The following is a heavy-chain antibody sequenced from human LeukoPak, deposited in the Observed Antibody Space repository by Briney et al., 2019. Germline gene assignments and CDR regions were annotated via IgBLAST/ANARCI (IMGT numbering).Heavy chain of an antibody. Sequence: GGSLRLSCAASGFTFSSYAMHWVRQAPGKGLEWVAVISYDGSNKYYADSVKGRFTISRDNSKNMLYLQMNSLRGEDTAVYYCAKEPSSGRNPARYFDYWGQGALVTVSS. CDR1: GFTFSSYA. V-gene: IGHV3-30-3*01. CDR3: AKEPSSGRNPARYFDY. CDR2: ISYDGSNK. D-gene: IGHD6-19*01. J-gene: IGHJ4*02.